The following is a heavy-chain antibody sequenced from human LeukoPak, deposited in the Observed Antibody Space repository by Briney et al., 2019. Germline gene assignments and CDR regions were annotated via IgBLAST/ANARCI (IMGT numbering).Heavy chain of an antibody. V-gene: IGHV4-31*03. CDR1: GGSISSGGYY. Sequence: PSQTLSLTCTVSGGSISSGGYYWSWIRQHPGKGLEWIGYIYYSGRTYYNPSLKSRVTISVDPSKNHFSLKLSSVTGADMSVSFCARAVVYCRSTSGYPCDYGGQGTLVSVSS. CDR2: IYYSGRT. CDR3: ARAVVYCRSTSGYPCDY. D-gene: IGHD2-2*01. J-gene: IGHJ4*02.